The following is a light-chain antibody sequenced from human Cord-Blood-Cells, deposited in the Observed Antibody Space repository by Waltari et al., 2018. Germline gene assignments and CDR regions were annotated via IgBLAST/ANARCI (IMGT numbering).Light chain of an antibody. CDR3: NSRDSSGNHYV. J-gene: IGLJ1*01. V-gene: IGLV3-19*01. Sequence: SSDPTQDPSVSVALGHTFRIPCPVGSVRSYYATAYQPKPGQAPVLVIYGKKNRPPGIPDRFSGSSSGNTASLTITGAQAEDEADYYCNSRDSSGNHYVFGTGTKVTVL. CDR1: SVRSYY. CDR2: GKK.